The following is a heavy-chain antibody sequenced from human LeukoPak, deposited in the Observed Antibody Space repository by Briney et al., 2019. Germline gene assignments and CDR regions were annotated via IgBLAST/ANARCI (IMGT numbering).Heavy chain of an antibody. D-gene: IGHD6-6*01. J-gene: IGHJ4*02. CDR2: IIPIFGTA. CDR3: ARGQPFYSSSGFYYFDY. V-gene: IGHV1-69*05. CDR1: GGTFSSYA. Sequence: GSSVKVSCKASGGTFSSYAISLVRQAPGQGLEWMGGIIPIFGTANYAQKCQGRVTITTDESTSTAYMELSSLRSEDTAVYYCARGQPFYSSSGFYYFDYWGQGTLVTVSS.